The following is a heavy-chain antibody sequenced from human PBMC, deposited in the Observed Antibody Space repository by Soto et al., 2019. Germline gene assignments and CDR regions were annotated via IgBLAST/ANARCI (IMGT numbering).Heavy chain of an antibody. CDR2: IYYSGST. CDR1: GGSISSGDYY. V-gene: IGHV4-30-4*01. D-gene: IGHD2-21*02. J-gene: IGHJ1*01. Sequence: QVQLHVLGTGLVKPSQTLSLTCTVSGGSISSGDYYWSWIRQPPGKGLEWIGYIYYSGSTYYNPSLKSRVTISVDTSKNQFSLKLSSVTAADTAVYYCASLPYGGNSLQHWGQGTLVTVSS. CDR3: ASLPYGGNSLQH.